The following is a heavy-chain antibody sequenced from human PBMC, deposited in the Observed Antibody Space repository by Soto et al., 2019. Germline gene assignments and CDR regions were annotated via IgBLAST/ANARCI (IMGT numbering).Heavy chain of an antibody. V-gene: IGHV3-13*01. CDR1: GFTFSTYD. CDR2: IGVGGDT. Sequence: GGSLRLSCAASGFTFSTYDFHWVRQATGKGLEWVSAIGVGGDTYYADSVKGRFTISRDNSKNTLYLQMNSLRAEDTAVYYCARAWPPPFDPWGQGTLVTVSS. J-gene: IGHJ5*02. CDR3: ARAWPPPFDP.